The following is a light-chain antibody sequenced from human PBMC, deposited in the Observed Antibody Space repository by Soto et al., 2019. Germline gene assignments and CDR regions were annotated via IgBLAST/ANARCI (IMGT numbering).Light chain of an antibody. CDR1: QSVSSN. CDR2: GAS. V-gene: IGKV3-15*01. J-gene: IGKJ1*01. CDR3: QQYNNWWT. Sequence: EIVMTQSPATLSVSPGERATLSCRASQSVSSNLAWYQQKPGQAPRLLIYGASTRATGIPATFSGSGSGTEFTLIISSLQSEDFAVYYCQQYNNWWTFGQGTKVEIK.